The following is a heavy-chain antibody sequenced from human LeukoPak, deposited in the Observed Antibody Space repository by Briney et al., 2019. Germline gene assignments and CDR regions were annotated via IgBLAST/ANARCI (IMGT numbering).Heavy chain of an antibody. V-gene: IGHV1-18*01. J-gene: IGHJ5*02. Sequence: ASVKVSCKASGYTFTSYGISWVRQAPGQGLEWMGWISAYNGNTNYAQKLQGRVTMTTDTSMSTAYMELRSLRSDDTAVYYCARVRIVVVVAATERYNWFDPWGQGTLVTVSS. CDR1: GYTFTSYG. CDR2: ISAYNGNT. D-gene: IGHD2-15*01. CDR3: ARVRIVVVVAATERYNWFDP.